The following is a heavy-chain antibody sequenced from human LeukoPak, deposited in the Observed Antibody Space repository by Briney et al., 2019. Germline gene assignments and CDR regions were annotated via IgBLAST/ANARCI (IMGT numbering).Heavy chain of an antibody. D-gene: IGHD3-3*01. CDR3: ARVKRIFGVVNYFDF. J-gene: IGHJ4*02. Sequence: PSETLSLTCALYGGSFSGYYWSWIRQPPGKGLEWIGEINHSGSTNYNPSLKRRVTISVDTSKNQFSLKLSSVTAADTAVYYCARVKRIFGVVNYFDFWGQGTLVTVSS. V-gene: IGHV4-34*01. CDR2: INHSGST. CDR1: GGSFSGYY.